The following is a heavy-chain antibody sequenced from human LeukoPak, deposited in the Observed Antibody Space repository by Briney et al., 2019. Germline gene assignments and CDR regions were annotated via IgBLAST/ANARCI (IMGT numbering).Heavy chain of an antibody. D-gene: IGHD4-17*01. V-gene: IGHV4-59*08. CDR2: ISYSGTT. CDR1: GGSISNYY. CDR3: ARRNYGDYDHYFDY. J-gene: IGHJ4*02. Sequence: SETLSLTCTVSGGSISNYYWSWIRQPPGKGLEWIGYISYSGTTNYNPSLKSRVTISVDTPQNQFSLKLSSVTAADTAVYFCARRNYGDYDHYFDYWGQGTLVTVSS.